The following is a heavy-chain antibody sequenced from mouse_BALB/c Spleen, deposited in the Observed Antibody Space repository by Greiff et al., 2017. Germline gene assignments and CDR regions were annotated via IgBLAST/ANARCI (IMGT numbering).Heavy chain of an antibody. Sequence: EVQLQESGAELVRPGALVKLSCKASGFNIKDYYMHWVKQRPEQGLEWIGWIDPENGNTIYDPKFQGKASITADTSSNTAYLQLSSLTSEDTAVYYCARDGNYVWFAYWGQGTLVTVSA. CDR3: ARDGNYVWFAY. CDR1: GFNIKDYY. V-gene: IGHV14-1*02. D-gene: IGHD2-1*01. J-gene: IGHJ3*01. CDR2: IDPENGNT.